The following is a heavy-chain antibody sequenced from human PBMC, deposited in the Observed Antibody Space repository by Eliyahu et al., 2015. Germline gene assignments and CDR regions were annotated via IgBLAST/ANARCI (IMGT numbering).Heavy chain of an antibody. V-gene: IGHV3-30*18. CDR3: AKEQGITVHWYFDV. Sequence: QVQLVESGGGVVQPGRSLRLSCAASGFTFSSYDMPWGPPAPGKGVGGVAVISHDGSNKYYGDSVKGRFTISRDNSKNTLYLHMNSLRAEDTAVYYCAKEQGITVHWYFDVWGRGTLVTVSS. J-gene: IGHJ2*01. CDR2: ISHDGSNK. D-gene: IGHD6-19*01. CDR1: GFTFSSYD.